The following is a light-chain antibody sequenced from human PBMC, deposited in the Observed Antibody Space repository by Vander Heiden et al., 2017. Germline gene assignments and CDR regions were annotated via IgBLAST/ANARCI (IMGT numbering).Light chain of an antibody. CDR3: NSRDSSSNHLV. V-gene: IGLV3-19*01. CDR1: SLRSYY. J-gene: IGLJ2*01. CDR2: GKN. Sequence: SSELTQDPAVSVALGQTARITCQGDSLRSYYASWYQQKPGQAPVLVIYGKNNRPSGIPDRFSGSSSGNTASLTITGAQAEDEADYYCNSRDSSSNHLVFGGGTKLTVL.